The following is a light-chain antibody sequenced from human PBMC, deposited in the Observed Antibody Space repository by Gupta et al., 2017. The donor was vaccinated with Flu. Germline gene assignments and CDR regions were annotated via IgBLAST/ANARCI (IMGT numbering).Light chain of an antibody. CDR1: QSISSSS. Sequence: LVLTQSPGTLSLSPGERATLSCRASQSISSSSLAWYQQKLGQAPRRLIYAASSGATGIPDRFSGSGSGTDFTLTISRLEPEDFAVYYCQHYCSSIFTFGPGTKVDIK. J-gene: IGKJ3*01. V-gene: IGKV3-20*01. CDR3: QHYCSSIFT. CDR2: AAS.